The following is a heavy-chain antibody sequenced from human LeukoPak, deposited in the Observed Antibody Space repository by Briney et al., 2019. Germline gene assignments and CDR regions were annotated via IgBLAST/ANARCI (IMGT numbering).Heavy chain of an antibody. J-gene: IGHJ3*02. CDR1: GFTFTTHW. CDR3: AREGSSWYAGAFDI. Sequence: GGSLRLSCAASGFTFTTHWMHWVRQAPGKGLVWVSRINTDGSSTSYADSVKGRFTISRDNAKNTLYLQMNSLRAEDTAVYYCAREGSSWYAGAFDIWGQGTMVTVSS. CDR2: INTDGSST. D-gene: IGHD6-13*01. V-gene: IGHV3-74*01.